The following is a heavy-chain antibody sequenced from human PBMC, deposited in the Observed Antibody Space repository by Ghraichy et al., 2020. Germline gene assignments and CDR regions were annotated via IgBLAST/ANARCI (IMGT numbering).Heavy chain of an antibody. CDR3: ARAGTGTKYYYYYYMDV. V-gene: IGHV4-59*01. CDR1: GGSISSYY. Sequence: SETLSLTCTVSGGSISSYYWSWIRQPPGKGLEWIGYIYYSGSTNYNPSLKSRVTISVDTSKNQFSLKLSSVTAADTAVYYCARAGTGTKYYYYYYMDVWGKGTTVTVSS. D-gene: IGHD1-1*01. J-gene: IGHJ6*03. CDR2: IYYSGST.